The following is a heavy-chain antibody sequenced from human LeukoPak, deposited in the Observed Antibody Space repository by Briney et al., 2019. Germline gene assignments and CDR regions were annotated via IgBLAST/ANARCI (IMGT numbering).Heavy chain of an antibody. CDR3: AKEGGGYQCGGIDS. Sequence: GGSLRLSCAGSGFTFSSYDVNWVRHALGRGLEWVSYIYGDGYTISYADSVKGRFTISRDNAKNSLYLQMNSMRAEDTAVYYCAKEGGGYQCGGIDSWGQGSLVAVSS. V-gene: IGHV3-48*03. CDR1: GFTFSSYD. J-gene: IGHJ4*02. D-gene: IGHD5-12*01. CDR2: IYGDGYTI.